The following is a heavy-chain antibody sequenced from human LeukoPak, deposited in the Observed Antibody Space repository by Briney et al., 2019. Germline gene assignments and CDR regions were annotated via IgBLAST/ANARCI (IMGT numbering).Heavy chain of an antibody. D-gene: IGHD3-16*02. CDR2: IYYSVST. CDR1: GGSISGSRYY. V-gene: IGHV4-39*01. J-gene: IGHJ4*02. Sequence: SETLSLTCTVSGGSISGSRYYSGWIRQPPGKGLEWIGSIYYSVSTYYNPSLKSRVTISVDTSKNQFSLKLSSVTAADTAVYYCARHGYYDYVWGSYRTWDPPSNFDYWGQGTLVTVSS. CDR3: ARHGYYDYVWGSYRTWDPPSNFDY.